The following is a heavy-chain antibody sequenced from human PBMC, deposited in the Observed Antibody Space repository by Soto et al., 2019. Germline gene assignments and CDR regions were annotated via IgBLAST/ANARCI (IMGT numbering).Heavy chain of an antibody. Sequence: QLQLQASGSGLLKPSQTLSLTCAVSGGSIGSSAYSWSWVRQPSGKGLEWIGYISHSGPTYSNPSLQSRVTISVDRSTNHFSLRLTSVTAADTAIYYCARVVAGSNRVRGTTNLGTALRGYYGMDVWAQGTTVTVSS. CDR3: ARVVAGSNRVRGTTNLGTALRGYYGMDV. D-gene: IGHD3-10*01. CDR1: GGSIGSSAYS. CDR2: ISHSGPT. V-gene: IGHV4-30-2*01. J-gene: IGHJ6*02.